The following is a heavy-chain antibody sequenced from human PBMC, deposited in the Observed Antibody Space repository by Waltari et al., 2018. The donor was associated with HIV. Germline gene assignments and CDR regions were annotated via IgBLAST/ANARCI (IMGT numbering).Heavy chain of an antibody. Sequence: EVQLVESGGGLVKPGGSLRLSCAASGFTFSSYSMNWVRQAPGKGLECVSSISGSSSYIYYSDSLKGRFTISRDNAKNSLYLQMNSLRAEDTAVYYCARDRLGVYYFDYWGQGTLVTVSS. J-gene: IGHJ4*02. CDR1: GFTFSSYS. CDR3: ARDRLGVYYFDY. D-gene: IGHD7-27*01. CDR2: ISGSSSYI. V-gene: IGHV3-21*01.